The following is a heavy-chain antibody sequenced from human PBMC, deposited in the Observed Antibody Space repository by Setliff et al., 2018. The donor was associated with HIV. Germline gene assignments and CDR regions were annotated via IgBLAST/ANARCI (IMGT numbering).Heavy chain of an antibody. V-gene: IGHV4-39*07. CDR1: GGSISSTSYY. Sequence: SETLSLTCTVSGGSISSTSYYWGWIRQPPGTGLEWIGEVNRGRRTNYNSSLNSRVTISIDTSRNQFSLTVSSVTAADTAVYYCAREIPYSYGGRGHPLWGQGTLVTVSS. CDR2: VNRGRRT. CDR3: AREIPYSYGGRGHPL. D-gene: IGHD3-22*01. J-gene: IGHJ4*02.